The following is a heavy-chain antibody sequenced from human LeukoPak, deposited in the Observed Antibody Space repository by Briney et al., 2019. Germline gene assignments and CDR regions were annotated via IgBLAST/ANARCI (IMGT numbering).Heavy chain of an antibody. V-gene: IGHV3-23*01. J-gene: IGHJ6*02. CDR3: ARYCSSTSCSRGYYYYYGMDV. CDR2: ISGSGGST. CDR1: GFTFSSYA. Sequence: GGSLRLSCAASGFTFSSYAMSWVRQAPGRGLEWVSAISGSGGSTYYADSVKGRFTISRDNSKNTLYLQMNSLRAEDTAVYYCARYCSSTSCSRGYYYYYGMDVWGQGTTVTVSS. D-gene: IGHD2-2*01.